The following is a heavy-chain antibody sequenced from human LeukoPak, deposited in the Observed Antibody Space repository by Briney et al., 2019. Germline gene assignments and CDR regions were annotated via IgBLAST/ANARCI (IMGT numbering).Heavy chain of an antibody. Sequence: SETLSPTCTVSGGSISSYYWSWIRQPPGKGLEWIGYIYYSGSTNYNPSLKSRVTISVDTSKNQFSLKLSSVTAADTAVYYCARHPYYYDSSGYSPLAFDIWGQGTMVTVSS. J-gene: IGHJ3*02. CDR3: ARHPYYYDSSGYSPLAFDI. CDR1: GGSISSYY. D-gene: IGHD3-22*01. CDR2: IYYSGST. V-gene: IGHV4-59*08.